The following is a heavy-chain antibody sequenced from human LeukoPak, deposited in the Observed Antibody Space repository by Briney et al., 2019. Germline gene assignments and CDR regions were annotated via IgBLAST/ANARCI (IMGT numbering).Heavy chain of an antibody. Sequence: GGSLRLSCTASGFSFSGHWMHWARQLPGKGLVWVSRISPTGSTTSYADSVKGRFTVSRDNAKNALYLQVNNLRAEDTAVYYCARGPSSNWSGLDFWGQGTLLTVSS. CDR2: ISPTGSTT. D-gene: IGHD6-13*01. CDR1: GFSFSGHW. V-gene: IGHV3-74*01. CDR3: ARGPSSNWSGLDF. J-gene: IGHJ4*02.